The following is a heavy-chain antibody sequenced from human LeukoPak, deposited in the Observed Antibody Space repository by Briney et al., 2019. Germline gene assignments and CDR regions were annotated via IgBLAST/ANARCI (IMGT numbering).Heavy chain of an antibody. Sequence: GGSLRLSCAVSGITLSNYGMSWVRQAPGKGLEWVAGMSDSGGRTNYADSVKGRFTISRDNSKNTLYLQMNSLRAEDTAVYYCARAPGYCSGGTCYGDYYYGMDVWGQGTTVTVSS. CDR1: GITLSNYG. D-gene: IGHD2-15*01. CDR3: ARAPGYCSGGTCYGDYYYGMDV. V-gene: IGHV3-23*01. J-gene: IGHJ6*02. CDR2: MSDSGGRT.